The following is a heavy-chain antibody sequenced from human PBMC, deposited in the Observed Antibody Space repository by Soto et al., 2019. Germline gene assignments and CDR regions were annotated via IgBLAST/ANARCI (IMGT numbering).Heavy chain of an antibody. CDR2: ISGSGGST. J-gene: IGHJ6*02. CDR3: AKAPPYYDFWSGYFTDRHHYYYYGMDV. V-gene: IGHV3-23*01. D-gene: IGHD3-3*01. CDR1: GFTFSSYA. Sequence: GGSLRLSCAASGFTFSSYAMSWVRQAPGKGLELVSAISGSGGSTYYADSVKGRFTISRDNSKNTLYLQMNSLRAEDTAVYYCAKAPPYYDFWSGYFTDRHHYYYYGMDVWGQGTTGTVSS.